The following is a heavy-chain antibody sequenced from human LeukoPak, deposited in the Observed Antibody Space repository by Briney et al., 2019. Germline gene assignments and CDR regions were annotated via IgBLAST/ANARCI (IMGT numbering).Heavy chain of an antibody. Sequence: GASVKVSCKASGYPFVSYVIHWVRQAPGQRLEWMGWINPDNGNAEYSQKFQGRVTITRDLSATTAYMELSSLRSEDMAVYYCAKDRGGTGDFDYWGQGTLVTVSS. CDR1: GYPFVSYV. CDR2: INPDNGNA. J-gene: IGHJ4*02. D-gene: IGHD3-10*01. CDR3: AKDRGGTGDFDY. V-gene: IGHV1-3*01.